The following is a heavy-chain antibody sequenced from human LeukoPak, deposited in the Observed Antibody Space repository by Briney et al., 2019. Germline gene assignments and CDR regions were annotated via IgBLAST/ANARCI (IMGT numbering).Heavy chain of an antibody. V-gene: IGHV4-34*01. CDR1: GGSFSGYY. CDR3: ARGRPEWLLVFYYYYYMDV. Sequence: SETLSLTCAVYGGSFSGYYWSWIRQPPGKGLEWIGEINHSGSTNYNPSLKSRVTISVDTSKNQFSLKLSSVTAADTAVYYCARGRPEWLLVFYYYYYMDVWGKGTTVTVPS. CDR2: INHSGST. J-gene: IGHJ6*03. D-gene: IGHD3-3*01.